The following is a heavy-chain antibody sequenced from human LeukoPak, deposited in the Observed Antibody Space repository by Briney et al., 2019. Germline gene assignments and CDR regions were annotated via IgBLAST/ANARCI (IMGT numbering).Heavy chain of an antibody. D-gene: IGHD3-22*01. Sequence: GRSLRLSCAASGFTFSSYAMHWVRQAPGKGLEWVAVISYDGSNKYYADSVKGRFTISRDNSKNTLYLQMNSLRAEDTAVYYCAKVLVVVDAFDIWGQGTMVTVSS. J-gene: IGHJ3*02. CDR1: GFTFSSYA. CDR3: AKVLVVVDAFDI. V-gene: IGHV3-30-3*01. CDR2: ISYDGSNK.